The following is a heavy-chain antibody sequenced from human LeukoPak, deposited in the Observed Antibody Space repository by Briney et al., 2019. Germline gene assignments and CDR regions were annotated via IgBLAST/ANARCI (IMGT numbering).Heavy chain of an antibody. CDR1: GGSVSEYH. Sequence: SETLSLTCAVYGGSVSEYHWNWVRQAPGKGLGWIGEINHSGSTDYNPSLRSRVTISADTSKKQFSLTLTSVTAADTGVYYCASGLVIFSDPVHYYYGMDVWGTGTTVTVSS. D-gene: IGHD2-21*01. V-gene: IGHV4-34*01. J-gene: IGHJ6*04. CDR3: ASGLVIFSDPVHYYYGMDV. CDR2: INHSGST.